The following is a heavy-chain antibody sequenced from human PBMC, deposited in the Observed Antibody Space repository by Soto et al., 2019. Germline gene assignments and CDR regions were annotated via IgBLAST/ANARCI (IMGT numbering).Heavy chain of an antibody. J-gene: IGHJ4*02. CDR3: ARGLDIVVVPAAYFDY. D-gene: IGHD2-2*01. V-gene: IGHV4-34*01. Sequence: PSETLSLTCAVYGGSFSGYYWSWIRRPPGKGLEWIGEINHSGSTNYNPSLKSRVTISVDTSKNQFSLKLSSVTAADTAVYYCARGLDIVVVPAAYFDYWGQGTLVTVSS. CDR2: INHSGST. CDR1: GGSFSGYY.